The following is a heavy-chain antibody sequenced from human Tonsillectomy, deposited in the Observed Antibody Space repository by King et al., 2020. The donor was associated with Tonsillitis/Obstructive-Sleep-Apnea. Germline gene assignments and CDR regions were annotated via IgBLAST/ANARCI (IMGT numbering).Heavy chain of an antibody. V-gene: IGHV3-53*01. CDR2: IYRGGST. CDR1: GFSVSSND. D-gene: IGHD6-19*01. CDR3: ASGWLASYFYYYGMDV. J-gene: IGHJ6*02. Sequence: QLVQSGGGLIQPGGSLRLSCAASGFSVSSNDMSWVRQGPGKGLEWVSVIYRGGSTYYGDSVKGRFTISRDNSKNTLFLQMNSLRAEDTAVYYCASGWLASYFYYYGMDVWGQGTTVTVSS.